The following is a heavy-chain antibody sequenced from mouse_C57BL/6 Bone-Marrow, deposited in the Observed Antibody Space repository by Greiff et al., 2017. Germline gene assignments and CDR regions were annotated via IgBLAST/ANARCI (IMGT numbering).Heavy chain of an antibody. CDR3: ARQDYCYFDY. Sequence: EVQLVESGGDLVKPGGSLKLSCAASGFTFSSYGMSWVRQTPDKRLEWVATISSGGSYTYYPDSVKGRFTIDRDNAKNTLYLQMSSLKSEDTAMYYCARQDYCYFDYWGQGTTLTVSS. V-gene: IGHV5-6*01. J-gene: IGHJ2*01. D-gene: IGHD1-1*01. CDR2: ISSGGSYT. CDR1: GFTFSSYG.